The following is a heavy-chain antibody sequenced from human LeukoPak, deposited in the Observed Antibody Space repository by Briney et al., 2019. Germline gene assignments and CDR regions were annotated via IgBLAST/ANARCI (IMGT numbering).Heavy chain of an antibody. CDR2: ISAYNGNT. V-gene: IGHV1-18*01. CDR1: GYTFTSYG. J-gene: IGHJ6*02. CDR3: ARRTTVVTLDGYYYGMDV. Sequence: ASVKVSCKASGYTFTSYGISWVRQAPGQGLEWMGWISAYNGNTNYAQKLLGRVTMTSDTSTSTAYMELRSLRSDDTAVYYCARRTTVVTLDGYYYGMDVWGQGTTVTVSS. D-gene: IGHD4-23*01.